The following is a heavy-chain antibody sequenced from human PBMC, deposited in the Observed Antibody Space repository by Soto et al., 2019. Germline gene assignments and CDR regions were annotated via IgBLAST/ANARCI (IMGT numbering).Heavy chain of an antibody. CDR2: IIPIFGTA. V-gene: IGHV1-69*01. J-gene: IGHJ6*02. Sequence: QVQLVQSGAEVKKPGSSVKVSCKASGGTFSSYAISWVRQAPGQGLEWMGGIIPIFGTANYAQKFQGRVTITADESTSTAYMELSSLGSEATAVYYCASVPPDYGDYYYYGMDVWGQGTKVTVSS. CDR3: ASVPPDYGDYYYYGMDV. D-gene: IGHD4-17*01. CDR1: GGTFSSYA.